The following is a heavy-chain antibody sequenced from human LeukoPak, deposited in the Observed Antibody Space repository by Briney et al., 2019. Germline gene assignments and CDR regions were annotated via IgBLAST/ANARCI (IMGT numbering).Heavy chain of an antibody. CDR2: IYSGGST. J-gene: IGHJ6*03. D-gene: IGHD6-13*01. V-gene: IGHV3-66*02. CDR1: GFTVSSNY. Sequence: GGSLRLSCAASGFTVSSNYMSWVRQAPGKGLEWVSVIYSGGSTYYADSVKGRFTISRDNSKNTLYLRMNSLRAEDTAVYYCARVSSSWTTYYMDVWGKGTTVTVSS. CDR3: ARVSSSWTTYYMDV.